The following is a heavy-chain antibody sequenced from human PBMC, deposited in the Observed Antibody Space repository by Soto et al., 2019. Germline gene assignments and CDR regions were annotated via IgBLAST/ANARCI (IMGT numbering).Heavy chain of an antibody. J-gene: IGHJ4*02. V-gene: IGHV4-31*03. CDR1: GGSISSGGYY. CDR3: ARDRSFKYFDY. Sequence: PSETLSLTCTVSGGSISSGGYYWSWIRQHPGKGLEWIGYIYYSGSTYYNPSLKSRVTISVDTSKNQFSLKLSSVTAADTAVYYCARDRSFKYFDYWGQGTLVTVSS. CDR2: IYYSGST.